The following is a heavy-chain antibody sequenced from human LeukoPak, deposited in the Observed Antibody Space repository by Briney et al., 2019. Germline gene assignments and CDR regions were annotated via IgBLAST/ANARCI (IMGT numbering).Heavy chain of an antibody. V-gene: IGHV4-39*01. D-gene: IGHD5-12*01. CDR1: GRSISSSSYC. CDR3: ARLGGHSGHDVALGAFDI. J-gene: IGHJ3*02. CDR2: IYYSGST. Sequence: SETLSLTCTVSGRSISSSSYCWGWIRQPPGKGLEWIGNIYYSGSTYYNPSLKSRVTMSADTSKNQFSLKLSSVTAADTAVYYCARLGGHSGHDVALGAFDIWGQGTMVTVSS.